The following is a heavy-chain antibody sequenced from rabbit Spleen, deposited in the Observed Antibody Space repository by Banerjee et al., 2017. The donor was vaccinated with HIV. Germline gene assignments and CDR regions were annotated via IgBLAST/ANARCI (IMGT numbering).Heavy chain of an antibody. D-gene: IGHD1-1*01. CDR1: GFSFSSSYW. CDR2: IYGGSSGST. J-gene: IGHJ4*01. Sequence: QSLEESGGDLVKPGASLTLTCTASGFSFSSSYWMCWVRQAPGKGLEWIACIYGGSSGSTYYASWAKGRFTISKTSSTTVTLQMTSLTAADTATYFCARDLTSVVGWNFNLWGPGTLVTVS. CDR3: ARDLTSVVGWNFNL. V-gene: IGHV1S40*01.